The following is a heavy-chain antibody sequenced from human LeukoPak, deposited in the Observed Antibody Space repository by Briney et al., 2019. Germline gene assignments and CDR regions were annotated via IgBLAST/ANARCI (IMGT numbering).Heavy chain of an antibody. Sequence: SVKVSXKASGGTFSSYAISWVRQAPGQGLEWMGRIIPIFGTANYAQKFQGRATITTDESTSTAYMELSSLRSEDTAVYYCAREVGDKAFDYWGQGSLVTVSS. CDR1: GGTFSSYA. D-gene: IGHD1-26*01. CDR2: IIPIFGTA. J-gene: IGHJ4*02. V-gene: IGHV1-69*05. CDR3: AREVGDKAFDY.